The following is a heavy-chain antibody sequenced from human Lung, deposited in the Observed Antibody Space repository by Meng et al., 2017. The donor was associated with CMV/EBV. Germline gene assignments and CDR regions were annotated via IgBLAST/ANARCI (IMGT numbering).Heavy chain of an antibody. CDR3: AGGVPAAIGYYDFWSGYLYGMDV. Sequence: GGSLRLSCAASGFTFSTYTMNWVRQAPGKGLEWVSDISTSSSTIYYADSVKGRFTISRDNAKNSLYLQMNSLRAEDTAVYYCAGGVPAAIGYYDFWSGYLYGMDVWGQGTXVTVSS. CDR1: GFTFSTYT. D-gene: IGHD3-3*01. J-gene: IGHJ6*02. V-gene: IGHV3-48*04. CDR2: ISTSSSTI.